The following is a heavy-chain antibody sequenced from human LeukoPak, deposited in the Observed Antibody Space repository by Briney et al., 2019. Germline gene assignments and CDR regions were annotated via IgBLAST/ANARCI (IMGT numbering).Heavy chain of an antibody. CDR3: ARGRVFGVISWFDP. Sequence: GGSLRLSCEASGFTFSRFWMSWVRQAPGEGLEWVANIDEGGSEKYHVGSVRGRFTISRDNAKNSLYLQMNSLRAEDTAVYYCARGRVFGVISWFDPWGQGTLVTVPS. CDR2: IDEGGSEK. J-gene: IGHJ5*02. V-gene: IGHV3-7*01. D-gene: IGHD3-3*01. CDR1: GFTFSRFW.